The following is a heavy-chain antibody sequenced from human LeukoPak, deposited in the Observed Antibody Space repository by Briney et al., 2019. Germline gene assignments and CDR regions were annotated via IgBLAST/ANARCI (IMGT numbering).Heavy chain of an antibody. CDR3: ARVGIAARNDAFDI. J-gene: IGHJ3*02. CDR1: VGTFSSYA. CDR2: IIPIFGTA. V-gene: IGHV1-69*13. Sequence: SVKVSCKASVGTFSSYAISWVRQTPGQGLEWMGGIIPIFGTANYAQKFQGRVTITADESTNTAYMELSSLRSEDTAVYYCARVGIAARNDAFDIWGQGTMVTVSS. D-gene: IGHD6-6*01.